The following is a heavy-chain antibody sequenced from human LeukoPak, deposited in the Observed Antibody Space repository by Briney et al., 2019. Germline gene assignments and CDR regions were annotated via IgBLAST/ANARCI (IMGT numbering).Heavy chain of an antibody. Sequence: PGGSLRLSCAASGFTFSSYGMHWVRQAPGKGLEWVAVIWYDGSNKYYADSVKGRFTISRDNSKNTLYLQMNSLRAEDTAVYYCAREGYCSSTSCYPFDYWGQGTLGTVSS. CDR3: AREGYCSSTSCYPFDY. D-gene: IGHD2-2*01. CDR2: IWYDGSNK. CDR1: GFTFSSYG. J-gene: IGHJ4*02. V-gene: IGHV3-33*01.